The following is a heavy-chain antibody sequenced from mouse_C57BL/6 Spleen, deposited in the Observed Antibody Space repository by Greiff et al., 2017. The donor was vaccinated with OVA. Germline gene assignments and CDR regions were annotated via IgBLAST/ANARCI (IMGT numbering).Heavy chain of an antibody. Sequence: EVNVVESGEGLVKPGGSLKLSCAASGFTFSSYAMSWVRQTPEKRLEWVAYISSGGDYIYYADTVKGRFTISRDNARNTLYLQMSSLKSEDTAMYYCTRAYYGSTFYAMDYWGQGTSVTVSS. CDR3: TRAYYGSTFYAMDY. D-gene: IGHD1-1*01. CDR1: GFTFSSYA. V-gene: IGHV5-9-1*02. J-gene: IGHJ4*01. CDR2: ISSGGDYI.